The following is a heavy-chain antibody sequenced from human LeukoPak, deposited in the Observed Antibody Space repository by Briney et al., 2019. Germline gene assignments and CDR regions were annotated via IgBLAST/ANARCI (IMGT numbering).Heavy chain of an antibody. Sequence: PRGSLRLSCAASGFTFSSNAMHWVRQAPGKGLESVAIIVYDGINKYYADSVKGRFTISRDNSKNTLYLQTNSVRPEDTAVYYCARGHCSGGSCYVSVSPMDVWGQGTTVTVSS. CDR2: IVYDGINK. D-gene: IGHD2-15*01. CDR3: ARGHCSGGSCYVSVSPMDV. J-gene: IGHJ6*02. CDR1: GFTFSSNA. V-gene: IGHV3-30-3*01.